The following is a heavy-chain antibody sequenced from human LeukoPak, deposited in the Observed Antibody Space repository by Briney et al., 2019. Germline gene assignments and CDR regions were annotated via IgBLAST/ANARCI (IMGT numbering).Heavy chain of an antibody. CDR2: INPSGGST. Sequence: ASVKVSCKASGYTFTSYYMHWVRQAPGQGLEWMGIINPSGGSTSYAQKFQGRVTMTRDTSTSTVYMELSSLRSEDTAVYYCARDKYDYGAHDAFDIWGQGTMVTVSS. D-gene: IGHD4-17*01. CDR1: GYTFTSYY. V-gene: IGHV1-46*03. CDR3: ARDKYDYGAHDAFDI. J-gene: IGHJ3*02.